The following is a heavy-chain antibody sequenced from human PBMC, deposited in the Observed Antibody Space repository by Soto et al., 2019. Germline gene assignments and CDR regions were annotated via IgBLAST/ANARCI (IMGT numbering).Heavy chain of an antibody. D-gene: IGHD3-10*01. CDR1: GGSISSYY. CDR3: ARAQGGESGFGEN. Sequence: SETLSLTCTVSGGSISSYYWSWIRQPPGKGLEWIGYIYYSGSTNYNPSLKSRVPISVDTSKNQFSLKLSFVTAADTAVYYCARAQGGESGFGENWGQGTLVTVSS. J-gene: IGHJ4*02. CDR2: IYYSGST. V-gene: IGHV4-59*01.